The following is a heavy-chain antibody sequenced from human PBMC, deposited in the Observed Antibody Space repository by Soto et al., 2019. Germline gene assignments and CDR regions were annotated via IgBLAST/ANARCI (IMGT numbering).Heavy chain of an antibody. Sequence: SETLSLTCTVSGGSISSYYWSWIRQPPGKGLEWIGYIYYSGSTNYNPSLKSRVTISVDTSKNQFSLKLSSVTAADTAVYYCARAALTATDLFDPWGQGTLVTV. J-gene: IGHJ5*02. CDR2: IYYSGST. CDR1: GGSISSYY. CDR3: ARAALTATDLFDP. V-gene: IGHV4-59*01. D-gene: IGHD3-9*01.